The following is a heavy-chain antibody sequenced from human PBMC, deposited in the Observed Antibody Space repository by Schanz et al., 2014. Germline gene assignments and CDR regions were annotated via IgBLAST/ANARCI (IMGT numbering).Heavy chain of an antibody. CDR1: GFTLSSYA. CDR3: ARDGDRFYHNYYMDV. V-gene: IGHV3-30-3*01. J-gene: IGHJ6*03. D-gene: IGHD4-17*01. CDR2: ISYDGSNK. Sequence: QVQLVESGGGVVQPGRSLRLSCAAYGFTLSSYAMHWVRQAPGKGLEWVAVISYDGSNKYYADSVKGRFTISRDNSKNTLYLQMNTLRAEDTAVYYCARDGDRFYHNYYMDVWGKGTTVTVSS.